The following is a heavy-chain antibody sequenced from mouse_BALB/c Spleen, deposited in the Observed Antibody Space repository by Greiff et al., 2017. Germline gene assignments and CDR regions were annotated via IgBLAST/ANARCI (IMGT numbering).Heavy chain of an antibody. Sequence: EVKLMESGPGLVKPSQSLSLTCTVTGYSITSDYAWNWIRQFPGNKLEWMGYISYSGSTSYNPSLKSRISITRDTSKNQFFLQLNSVTTEDTATYYCARSMITTSLFAYWGQGTLVTVSA. D-gene: IGHD2-4*01. CDR1: GYSITSDYA. CDR3: ARSMITTSLFAY. CDR2: ISYSGST. J-gene: IGHJ3*01. V-gene: IGHV3-2*02.